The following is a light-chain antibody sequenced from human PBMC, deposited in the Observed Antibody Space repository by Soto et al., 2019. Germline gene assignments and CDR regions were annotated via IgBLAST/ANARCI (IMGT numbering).Light chain of an antibody. CDR2: EVH. CDR3: SSYAASTTLL. CDR1: SSDVGTYDR. V-gene: IGLV2-18*02. Sequence: QSVLTQPPSVSGSPGQSVNISCIGTSSDVGTYDRVSWYQAPPGTAPKLIIYEVHYRPSGVPDRFSGSKSGNTASLTISGLQAEDEADYYCSSYAASTTLLFGGGTKLTVL. J-gene: IGLJ2*01.